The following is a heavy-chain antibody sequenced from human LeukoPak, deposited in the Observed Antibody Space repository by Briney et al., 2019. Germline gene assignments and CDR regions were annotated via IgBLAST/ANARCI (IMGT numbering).Heavy chain of an antibody. Sequence: GGSLRLSCAASGFTFSTHAMHWVRQAPDKGLEWVAFILLDGDNKNYADSAKGRFTISRDNSKNTLFLQMNSLRPDDTAVYYCTRGDDFGSSTRLPKFNWFDPWGQGTLVTVSS. D-gene: IGHD1-1*01. CDR1: GFTFSTHA. CDR2: ILLDGDNK. J-gene: IGHJ5*02. V-gene: IGHV3-30*02. CDR3: TRGDDFGSSTRLPKFNWFDP.